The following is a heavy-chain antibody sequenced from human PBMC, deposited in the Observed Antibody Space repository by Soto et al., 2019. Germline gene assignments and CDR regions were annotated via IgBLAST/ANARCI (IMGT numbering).Heavy chain of an antibody. J-gene: IGHJ6*03. CDR3: TRGPLPMDCSGGSCPYYYYYYMDV. CDR2: IRSKANSYAT. Sequence: GGSLRLSCAASGFTFSGSAMHWVRQASGKGLEWVGRIRSKANSYATAYAALVKGRFTISRYDSKNTAYLQMNSLKTEDTAVYYCTRGPLPMDCSGGSCPYYYYYYMDVWGKGTTVTVSS. V-gene: IGHV3-73*01. D-gene: IGHD2-15*01. CDR1: GFTFSGSA.